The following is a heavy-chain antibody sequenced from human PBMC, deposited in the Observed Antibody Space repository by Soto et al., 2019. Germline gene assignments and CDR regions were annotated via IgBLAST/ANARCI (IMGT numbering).Heavy chain of an antibody. J-gene: IGHJ4*02. Sequence: EVQLLESGGGLVQPGGSLRLSTWVRQAPGKGMEWVSVIGASGSTFHADSMKGRFTISRDNSKNTIFLQMNSLRAEDTAVYYCAKVVDYDSTGYYSHLDHWGQGTLVTVSS. D-gene: IGHD3-22*01. CDR2: IGASGST. V-gene: IGHV3-23*01. CDR3: AKVVDYDSTGYYSHLDH.